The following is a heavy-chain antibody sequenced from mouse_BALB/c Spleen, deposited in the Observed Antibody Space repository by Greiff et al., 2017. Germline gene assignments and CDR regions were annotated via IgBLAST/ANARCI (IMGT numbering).Heavy chain of an antibody. CDR2: ISSGGSYT. CDR3: TRGGKGGYFDV. V-gene: IGHV5-6-4*01. CDR1: GFTFSSYT. Sequence: EVKLMESGGGLVKPGGSLKLSCAASGFTFSSYTMSWVRQTPEKRLEWVATISSGGSYTYYPDSVKGRFTISRDNAKNTLYLQMSSLKSEDTAMYYWTRGGKGGYFDVWGAGTTVTVSS. J-gene: IGHJ1*01.